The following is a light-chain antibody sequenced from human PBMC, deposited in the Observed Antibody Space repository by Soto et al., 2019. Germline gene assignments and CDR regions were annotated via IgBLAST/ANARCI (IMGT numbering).Light chain of an antibody. J-gene: IGKJ4*01. CDR3: QQSYSTPLT. CDR1: QTISSY. V-gene: IGKV1-39*01. CDR2: AAS. Sequence: DIPMTQSPSSLSASVGDRVTITCRAGQTISSYLNWYQQKPGKVPKLVIYAASSLESGVPSRFSGSGSGTDFTLTISSLQPEDFATYYCQQSYSTPLTFGGGTKVEIK.